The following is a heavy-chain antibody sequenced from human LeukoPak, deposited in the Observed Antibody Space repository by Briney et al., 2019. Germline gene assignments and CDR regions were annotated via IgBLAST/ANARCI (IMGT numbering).Heavy chain of an antibody. CDR2: INFSGYT. Sequence: PSETLSLTCAVSGVSFGRYSWTWIRQSPGKALECIGEINFSGYTKYNPSLKSRVTMSVDTSKNQFSLKLASVTAADTAIYFCARVGSTPAKFDHWGQGTLVTVS. J-gene: IGHJ4*02. V-gene: IGHV4-34*01. CDR1: GVSFGRYS. CDR3: ARVGSTPAKFDH. D-gene: IGHD2-2*01.